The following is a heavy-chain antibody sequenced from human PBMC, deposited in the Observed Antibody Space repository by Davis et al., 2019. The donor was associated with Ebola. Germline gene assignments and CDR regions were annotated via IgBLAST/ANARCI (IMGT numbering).Heavy chain of an antibody. D-gene: IGHD3-10*01. V-gene: IGHV3-23*01. Sequence: GESLKISCVASGFNFNPYSMNWVRQAPGKGLEWVSIIFGNGATTFYADSVRGRFTISRDNSKNTLYLQMNSLRAEDTAVYYCARRTGSYYDYYYYYYMDVWGKGTTVTVSS. CDR3: ARRTGSYYDYYYYYYMDV. CDR1: GFNFNPYS. J-gene: IGHJ6*03. CDR2: IFGNGATT.